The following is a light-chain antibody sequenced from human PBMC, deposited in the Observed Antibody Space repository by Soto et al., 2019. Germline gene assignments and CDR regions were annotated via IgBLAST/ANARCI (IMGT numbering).Light chain of an antibody. Sequence: DIQMTQSTSSLSASVGDRVTISCRASQSINSFLNWYQQKAGKAPKLLIYTASNVQSGVPSRFSASESGTDFTLTISSLQPEDFAIYYCQQSYIMPWTFGQGTKVEIK. CDR1: QSINSF. CDR2: TAS. CDR3: QQSYIMPWT. J-gene: IGKJ1*01. V-gene: IGKV1-39*01.